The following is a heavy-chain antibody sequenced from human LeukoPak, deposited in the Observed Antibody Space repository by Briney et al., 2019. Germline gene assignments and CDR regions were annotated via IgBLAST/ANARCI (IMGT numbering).Heavy chain of an antibody. Sequence: GGSLRLSCAASGFSFSSYWMNWVRQAPGKGLVWVSRINSDGSSTSYADSVKGRFTISRDNAKNTLYLQMNSLRAEDTAVYYCARGFGYDNILTYWGQGTLVTVSS. J-gene: IGHJ4*02. D-gene: IGHD5-12*01. CDR3: ARGFGYDNILTY. CDR2: INSDGSST. CDR1: GFSFSSYW. V-gene: IGHV3-74*01.